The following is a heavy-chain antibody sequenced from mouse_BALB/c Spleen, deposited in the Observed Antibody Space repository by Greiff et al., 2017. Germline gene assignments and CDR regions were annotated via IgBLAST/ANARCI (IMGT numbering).Heavy chain of an antibody. V-gene: IGHV5-6*02. CDR1: GFTFSSYG. D-gene: IGHD1-1*02. CDR3: ARQGVGGVYYFDY. J-gene: IGHJ2*01. CDR2: ISSGGSYT. Sequence: DVKLVESGGDLVKPGGSLKLSCAASGFTFSSYGMSWVRQTPDKRLEWVATISSGGSYTYYPDSVKGRFTISRVNAKNTLYLQMSSLKSEDTAMYYCARQGVGGVYYFDYWGQGTTLTVSS.